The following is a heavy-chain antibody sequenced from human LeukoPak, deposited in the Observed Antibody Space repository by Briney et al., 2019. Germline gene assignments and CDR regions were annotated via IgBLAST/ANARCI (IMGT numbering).Heavy chain of an antibody. CDR2: IYPGDSDT. V-gene: IGHV5-51*01. CDR1: GYSFTSYW. CDR3: ARTDIVVVPAAIENGFDY. D-gene: IGHD2-2*01. Sequence: GESLKISCKGSGYSFTSYWIGWVRQMPGKGLEWMGIIYPGDSDTRYSPSFQGQVTISADKSISTAYLQWSSLEASDTAMYYCARTDIVVVPAAIENGFDYWGQGTLVTVSS. J-gene: IGHJ4*02.